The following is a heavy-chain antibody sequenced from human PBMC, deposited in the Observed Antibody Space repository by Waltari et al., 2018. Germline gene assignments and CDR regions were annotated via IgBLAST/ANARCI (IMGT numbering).Heavy chain of an antibody. CDR3: ARHDHTVTTPLEY. Sequence: QEQLQESGPGLVKPSETLSLTCAVSGYSISSGYYWGWIRQPPGKGLEWIGSIYHSGSTYYNPSLKSRVTISVDTSKNQFSLKLSSVTAADTAVYYCARHDHTVTTPLEYWGQGTLVTVSS. CDR1: GYSISSGYY. CDR2: IYHSGST. V-gene: IGHV4-38-2*01. J-gene: IGHJ4*02. D-gene: IGHD4-17*01.